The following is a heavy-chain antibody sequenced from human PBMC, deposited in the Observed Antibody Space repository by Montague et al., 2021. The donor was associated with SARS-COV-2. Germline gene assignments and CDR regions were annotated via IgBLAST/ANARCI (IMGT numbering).Heavy chain of an antibody. Sequence: SETLSLTCTVSGGSMSDHYWAWIRQPPVKGLEWLAYIYYSGGINSNASLKSRVTMSVDTSKNQFSLKLTYVTAADTAVYYCARAVSVRRAVNWFDPWGQGTLVTVSS. V-gene: IGHV4-59*11. J-gene: IGHJ5*02. CDR2: IYYSGGI. CDR3: ARAVSVRRAVNWFDP. CDR1: GGSMSDHY. D-gene: IGHD3-10*01.